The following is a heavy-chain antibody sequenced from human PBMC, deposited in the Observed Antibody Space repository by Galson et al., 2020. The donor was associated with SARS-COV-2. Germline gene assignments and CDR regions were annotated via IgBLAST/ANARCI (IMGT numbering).Heavy chain of an antibody. CDR1: GYPFNTFA. V-gene: IGHV1-3*01. CDR2: INVVNNNT. J-gene: IGHJ4*02. Sequence: ASVKVSCKISGYPFNTFAVQWVRQAPGQRLEWLGCINVVNNNTTYSRDFQGRVTMTRDTSASTAYMQLSSLRSEDTAIYYCAGGLGPTSKNLISGPSVYWGQGTLVTVSS. CDR3: AGGLGPTSKNLISGPSVY. D-gene: IGHD3-16*01.